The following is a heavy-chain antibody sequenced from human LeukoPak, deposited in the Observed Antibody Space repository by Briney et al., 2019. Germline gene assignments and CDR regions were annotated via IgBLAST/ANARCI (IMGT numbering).Heavy chain of an antibody. CDR2: ISGSGNNT. D-gene: IGHD6-13*01. CDR1: GFTFSSYA. V-gene: IGHV3-23*01. CDR3: AKAMYSTNWYWFDP. J-gene: IGHJ5*02. Sequence: GGSLRLSCAASGFTFSSYAMSWVRQAPGKGLQWVSSISGSGNNTYYADSVKGRFTISRDNSKNTLYLQMNSLRAEDTAVYYCAKAMYSTNWYWFDPWGQGTLVTVSS.